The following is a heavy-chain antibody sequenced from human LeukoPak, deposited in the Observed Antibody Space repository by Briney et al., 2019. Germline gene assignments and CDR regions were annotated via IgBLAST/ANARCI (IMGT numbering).Heavy chain of an antibody. CDR3: ARGAGILWFGEIRSYYMDV. CDR1: GGTNYA. V-gene: IGHV1-69*13. D-gene: IGHD3-10*01. CDR2: IIPIFGTA. J-gene: IGHJ6*03. Sequence: SVKVSCKVSGGTNYALSWVRQAPGQGLEWMGGIIPIFGTANYAQKFQGRVTITADESTSTAYMELSSLRSEDTAVYYCARGAGILWFGEIRSYYMDVWGKGTTATISS.